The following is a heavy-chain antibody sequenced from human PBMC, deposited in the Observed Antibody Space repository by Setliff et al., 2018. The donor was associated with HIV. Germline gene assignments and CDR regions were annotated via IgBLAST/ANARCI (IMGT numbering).Heavy chain of an antibody. CDR3: ARTIGLLWFGELDS. V-gene: IGHV1-18*01. CDR2: ISAYNGDT. D-gene: IGHD3-10*01. J-gene: IGHJ5*01. Sequence: ASVKVSCKASGYIFTGYGINWVRQAPGQGLEWMGWISAYNGDTNYAQKLQGRVTMTTDTSTSTAYMELRSLRSDDTAVYYCARTIGLLWFGELDSWGQGTPVTVSS. CDR1: GYIFTGYG.